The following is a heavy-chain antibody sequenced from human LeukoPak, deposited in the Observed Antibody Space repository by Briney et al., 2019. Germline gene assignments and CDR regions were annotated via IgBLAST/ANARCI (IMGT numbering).Heavy chain of an antibody. D-gene: IGHD3-10*01. J-gene: IGHJ4*02. Sequence: PGGSLRLSCAASGFTFSSYSMNWVRQAPGKGLEWVSSISSSSSYIYYADSVKGRFTISRDNAKNSLYLQMNSLRAEDTAVYYCARGWFGELLVRGFDYWGQGTLVTVSS. CDR2: ISSSSSYI. CDR1: GFTFSSYS. CDR3: ARGWFGELLVRGFDY. V-gene: IGHV3-21*01.